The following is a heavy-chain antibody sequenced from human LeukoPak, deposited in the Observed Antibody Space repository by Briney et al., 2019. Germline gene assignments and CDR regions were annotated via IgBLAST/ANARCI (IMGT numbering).Heavy chain of an antibody. D-gene: IGHD2-21*01. V-gene: IGHV1-2*02. CDR2: INPNSGGT. Sequence: ASVKVSCRASGYSFTDYYMHWVRQAPGQGLEWMGWINPNSGGTNSAQEFQGRVTMTRDTSITTVYMEVSWLTSDDTAIYYCARADRLHGGPYLIGPWGQGTLVTVSS. J-gene: IGHJ5*02. CDR3: ARADRLHGGPYLIGP. CDR1: GYSFTDYY.